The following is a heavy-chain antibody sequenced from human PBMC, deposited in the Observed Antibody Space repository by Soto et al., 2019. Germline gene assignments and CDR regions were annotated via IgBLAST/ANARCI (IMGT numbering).Heavy chain of an antibody. CDR2: INPNSGGT. CDR1: GYTFTGYY. CDR3: AREAVARRTSIPGYSSSCYDY. Sequence: ASVKVSCKASGYTFTGYYMHWVRQAPGQGLEWMGWINPNSGGTNYAQKFQGWVTMTRDTSISTAYMELSRLRSDDTAVYYCAREAVARRTSIPGYSSSCYDYWGQGTLVTLSS. D-gene: IGHD6-13*01. V-gene: IGHV1-2*04. J-gene: IGHJ4*02.